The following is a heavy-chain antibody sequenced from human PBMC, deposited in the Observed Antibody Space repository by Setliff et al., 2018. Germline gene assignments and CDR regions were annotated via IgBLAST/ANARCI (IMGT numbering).Heavy chain of an antibody. Sequence: GASVKVSCKASGGTFSSYASSWVRQAPGQGLEWMGGIIPIFGTANYAQKFQGRVTITADEPTSTAYMELSSLRSEDTAVYYCARFRCSGGSCNFDRYSGWFDPWGQGTLVTVSS. D-gene: IGHD2-15*01. CDR2: IIPIFGTA. V-gene: IGHV1-69*13. CDR3: ARFRCSGGSCNFDRYSGWFDP. J-gene: IGHJ5*02. CDR1: GGTFSSYA.